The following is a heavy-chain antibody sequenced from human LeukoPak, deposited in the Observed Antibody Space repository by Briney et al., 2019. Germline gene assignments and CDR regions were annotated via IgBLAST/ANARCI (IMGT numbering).Heavy chain of an antibody. D-gene: IGHD2-2*01. V-gene: IGHV1-46*01. CDR2: IHPSGGNT. J-gene: IGHJ4*02. CDR3: ARDCSSTRCQGPVFDN. Sequence: ASVKVSCKASGYTFTSNYMRWVRQAPGQGLEWMGIIHPSGGNTNYAQKFQGRVAMTRDTSTSTVYMELSSLRSEDTAIYYCARDCSSTRCQGPVFDNWGQGTLVTVSS. CDR1: GYTFTSNY.